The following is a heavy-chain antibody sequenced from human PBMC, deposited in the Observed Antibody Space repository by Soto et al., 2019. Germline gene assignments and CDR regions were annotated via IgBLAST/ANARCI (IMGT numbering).Heavy chain of an antibody. Sequence: GASVKVSCKASGGTFSSYAISWVRQAPGQGLEWMGGIIPIFGTANYAQKFQGRDTITADESTSTAYMELSSLRSEDTAVYYCARDRVQYNYGDVEYYYYGMDVWGQGTTVTVSS. CDR2: IIPIFGTA. D-gene: IGHD5-18*01. CDR1: GGTFSSYA. CDR3: ARDRVQYNYGDVEYYYYGMDV. V-gene: IGHV1-69*13. J-gene: IGHJ6*02.